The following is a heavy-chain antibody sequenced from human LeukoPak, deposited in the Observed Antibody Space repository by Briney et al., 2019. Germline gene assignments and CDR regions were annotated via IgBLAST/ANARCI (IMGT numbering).Heavy chain of an antibody. CDR3: SRGMTTLDY. CDR2: ISSSGSTV. J-gene: IGHJ4*02. CDR1: GFTFSSYE. V-gene: IGHV3-48*03. D-gene: IGHD4-17*01. Sequence: GGSLRLSSAASGFTFSSYELNWVRQAPGKGLEWVSYISSSGSTVYYADSVRGRFTISRDNAKNSLYLQMNSLRAEDTAVYYCSRGMTTLDYWGQGTLVTVSS.